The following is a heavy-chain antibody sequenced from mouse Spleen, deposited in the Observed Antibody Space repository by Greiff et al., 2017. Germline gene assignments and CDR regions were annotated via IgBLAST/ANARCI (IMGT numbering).Heavy chain of an antibody. Sequence: VKLVESGAELARPGASVKMSCKASGYTFTSYTMHWVKQRPGQGLEWIGYINPSSGYTKYNQKFKDKATLTADKSSSTAYMQLSSLTSEDSAVYYCARRDGNYPYHAMDYWGQGTSVTVSS. CDR3: ARRDGNYPYHAMDY. V-gene: IGHV1-4*01. D-gene: IGHD2-1*01. CDR2: INPSSGYT. J-gene: IGHJ4*01. CDR1: GYTFTSYT.